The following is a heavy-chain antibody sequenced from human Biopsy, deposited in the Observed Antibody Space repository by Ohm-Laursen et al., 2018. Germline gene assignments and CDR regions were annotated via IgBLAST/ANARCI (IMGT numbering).Heavy chain of an antibody. Sequence: PSQTLSLTCTVSGGSISSGGSYWSWIRQRPGKGLEWFGYIFNSANTYYNPSLKNLITISGDTSKNQFSLKLNSVTAADTAVYYCARGDYFDSNGYFWFDPWGQGTLVTVSS. CDR1: GGSISSGGSY. CDR2: IFNSANT. CDR3: ARGDYFDSNGYFWFDP. J-gene: IGHJ5*02. D-gene: IGHD3-22*01. V-gene: IGHV4-31*01.